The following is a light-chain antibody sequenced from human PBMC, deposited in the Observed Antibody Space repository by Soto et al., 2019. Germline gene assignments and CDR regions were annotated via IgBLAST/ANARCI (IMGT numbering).Light chain of an antibody. V-gene: IGLV2-14*01. CDR1: SSDVGGYNY. CDR3: SSYTSSSTRV. Sequence: QSVLPQPASVSGSPGQSITISCTGTSSDVGGYNYVSWYQQHPGKAPKLMIYEVSNRPSGVSNRFSGSKSGNTASLTISGLQAEDEVEYYCSSYTSSSTRVFGGGTKLTVL. CDR2: EVS. J-gene: IGLJ3*02.